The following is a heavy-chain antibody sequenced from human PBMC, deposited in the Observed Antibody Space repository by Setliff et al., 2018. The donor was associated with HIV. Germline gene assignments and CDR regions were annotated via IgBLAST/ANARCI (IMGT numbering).Heavy chain of an antibody. Sequence: RASVKVSCKASGGNFSTYGISWVRQAPGQGLEWMGGIIPLFNTSNYAQKLQGRVTITADESTSTAYMELSSLRSEDSAVYYCATNREQLTMTYYYYYMDVWGKGTTVTVSS. D-gene: IGHD6-13*01. CDR3: ATNREQLTMTYYYYYMDV. J-gene: IGHJ6*03. CDR1: GGNFSTYG. V-gene: IGHV1-69*13. CDR2: IIPLFNTS.